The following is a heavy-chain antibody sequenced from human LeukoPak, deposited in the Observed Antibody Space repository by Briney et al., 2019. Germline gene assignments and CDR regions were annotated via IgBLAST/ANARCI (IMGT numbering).Heavy chain of an antibody. CDR3: ARDFPDY. CDR2: ISYDGNKK. CDR1: GLIFGTYA. J-gene: IGHJ4*02. Sequence: GGSLRLSCAASGLIFGTYAFHWVRQAPGKGLEWVAVISYDGNKKYYGDSVKGRCTISRDNSKNTSYLQMNSLRPEDTAMYYCARDFPDYWGQGTLVTVSS. V-gene: IGHV3-30*04.